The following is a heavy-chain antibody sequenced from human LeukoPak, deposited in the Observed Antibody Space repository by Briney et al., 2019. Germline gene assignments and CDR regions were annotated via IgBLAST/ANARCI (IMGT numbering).Heavy chain of an antibody. Sequence: ASVKVSFKASGYTFASYGVSWVRQAPGEGLEWMGWISGYSGDTKYAQRFEGRLSMTTDTSTTTAYMELRSLRSDDTAVYYCARDNLAFGRHWYGSGSYSLLFDYWGQGTLVTVSS. D-gene: IGHD3-10*01. CDR2: ISGYSGDT. J-gene: IGHJ4*02. V-gene: IGHV1-18*01. CDR3: ARDNLAFGRHWYGSGSYSLLFDY. CDR1: GYTFASYG.